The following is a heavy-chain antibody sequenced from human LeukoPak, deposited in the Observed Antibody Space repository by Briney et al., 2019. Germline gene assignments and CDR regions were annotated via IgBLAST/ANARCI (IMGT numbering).Heavy chain of an antibody. J-gene: IGHJ4*02. CDR1: GFTFSSYA. CDR2: ISGSGGST. V-gene: IGHV3-23*01. D-gene: IGHD6-19*01. CDR3: ANPGIAVAGSEDY. Sequence: GGSLRLSCAASGFTFSSYAMSWVRQAPGKGLEWVSAISGSGGSTYYADSVKGRFTISRDNSKNTLYLQMNSLRAEDAAVYYCANPGIAVAGSEDYWGQGTLVTVSS.